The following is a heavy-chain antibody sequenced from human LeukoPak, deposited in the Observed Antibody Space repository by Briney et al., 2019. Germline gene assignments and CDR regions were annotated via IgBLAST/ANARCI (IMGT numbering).Heavy chain of an antibody. CDR3: ASEGPDCGGDCYSIDY. J-gene: IGHJ4*02. Sequence: SETLSLTCTVSGGSISSSSYYWGWIRQPPGKGLEWIGSIYYSGSTYYNPSLKSRVTISVDTSKNQFSLKLSSVTAADTAVYYCASEGPDCGGDCYSIDYWGQGTLVTVSS. CDR1: GGSISSSSYY. CDR2: IYYSGST. D-gene: IGHD2-21*01. V-gene: IGHV4-39*01.